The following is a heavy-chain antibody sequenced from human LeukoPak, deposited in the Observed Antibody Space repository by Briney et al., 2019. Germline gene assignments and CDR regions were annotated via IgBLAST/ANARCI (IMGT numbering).Heavy chain of an antibody. D-gene: IGHD3-22*01. CDR3: ARSARDYDSSGYYYVYFDY. V-gene: IGHV4-4*07. CDR2: IYTSGST. CDR1: GGSISSYY. Sequence: PSETLSLICTVSGGSISSYYWSWIRQPAGKGLEWIGRIYTSGSTNYNPSLKSRVTMSVDTSKNQFSLKLSSVTAADTAVYYCARSARDYDSSGYYYVYFDYWGQGTLVTVSS. J-gene: IGHJ4*02.